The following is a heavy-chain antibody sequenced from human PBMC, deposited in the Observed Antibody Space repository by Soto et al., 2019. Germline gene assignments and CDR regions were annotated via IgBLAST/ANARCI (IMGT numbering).Heavy chain of an antibody. J-gene: IGHJ4*02. D-gene: IGHD3-3*01. V-gene: IGHV3-11*01. CDR2: IDTSGTKI. CDR3: ASHYDMWSGYLSPVDS. CDR1: GYTFSDYY. Sequence: QVQLVESGGDLVKPGGSLRLSCAASGYTFSDYYMSWIRQAPGKGLEWISYIDTSGTKIYYADSVKGRFTITRDNAKNALYLEMNSPRDEDTAVYYCASHYDMWSGYLSPVDSWGQGTLVTVSS.